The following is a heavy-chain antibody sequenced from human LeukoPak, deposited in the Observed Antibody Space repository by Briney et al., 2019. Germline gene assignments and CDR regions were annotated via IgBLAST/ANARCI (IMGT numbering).Heavy chain of an antibody. D-gene: IGHD3-10*02. CDR2: ISGGGDST. V-gene: IGHV3-23*01. CDR3: AKDSRYYVYVFDT. J-gene: IGHJ3*02. Sequence: GGSLRLSCAASGFTFSNYAMTWVRQAPGKGLQWVSVISGGGDSTDYADSVKGRFTNSRDNSKNTVFLQMDSLRAEDTALYYCAKDSRYYVYVFDTWGQGTMVTVSS. CDR1: GFTFSNYA.